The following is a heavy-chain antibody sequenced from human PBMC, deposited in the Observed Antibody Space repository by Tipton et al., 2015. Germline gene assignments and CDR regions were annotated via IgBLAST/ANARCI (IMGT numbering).Heavy chain of an antibody. V-gene: IGHV4-39*01. CDR1: GGSISTRTYY. CDR2: IYYSGST. Sequence: TLSLTCSVSGGSISTRTYYWGWIRQPPGKGLEFIGTIYYSGSTYYTPSLKSRVPISVDTSKNHFSLSLSSVTAADTAVYYCAWGSFDIWGQGTLVTVSS. D-gene: IGHD3-16*01. CDR3: AWGSFDI. J-gene: IGHJ3*02.